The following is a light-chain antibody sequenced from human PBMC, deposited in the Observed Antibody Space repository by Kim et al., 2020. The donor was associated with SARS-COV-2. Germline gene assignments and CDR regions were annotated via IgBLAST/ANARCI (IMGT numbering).Light chain of an antibody. J-gene: IGLJ2*01. V-gene: IGLV3-1*01. CDR1: KLGDKY. Sequence: SYELTQPPSASVSPGQTASITCPGDKLGDKYACWYQQKPGQSPVLVIYQDSKRPSGFPERFSGSNSGNTATLTISGTQAMDEADYYCQAWDSSNVVFGGGTQLTVL. CDR2: QDS. CDR3: QAWDSSNVV.